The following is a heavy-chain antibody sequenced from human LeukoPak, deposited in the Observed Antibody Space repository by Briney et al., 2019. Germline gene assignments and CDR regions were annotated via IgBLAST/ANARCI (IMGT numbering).Heavy chain of an antibody. CDR3: ARGLLGRGGGSFDY. J-gene: IGHJ4*02. V-gene: IGHV3-7*02. CDR1: GFTFSRFW. CDR2: IDQSGGRN. D-gene: IGHD3-10*01. Sequence: GGSLRLSCAASGFTFSRFWMNWVRQAPGRGLEWVANIDQSGGRNNYVDSVKGRFTISRDNAKNSLFLQMNSLRDEDTAVYYCARGLLGRGGGSFDYWGQGTLVTVSS.